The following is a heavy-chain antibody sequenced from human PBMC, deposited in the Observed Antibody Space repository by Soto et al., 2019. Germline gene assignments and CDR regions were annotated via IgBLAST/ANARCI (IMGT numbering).Heavy chain of an antibody. V-gene: IGHV5-10-1*01. CDR1: GYSFTSYW. CDR2: IDPSDSYT. Sequence: GESLKLSCKGSGYSFTSYWISWVRQMPGKGLEWMGRIDPSDSYTNYSPSFQGHVTISADKSISTAYLQWSSLKASDTAMYYCAWLITGTTSDYYYGMDVWGQGTTVTV. D-gene: IGHD1-7*01. CDR3: AWLITGTTSDYYYGMDV. J-gene: IGHJ6*02.